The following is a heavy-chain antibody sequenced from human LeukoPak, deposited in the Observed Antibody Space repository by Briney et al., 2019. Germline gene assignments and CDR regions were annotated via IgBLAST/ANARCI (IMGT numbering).Heavy chain of an antibody. CDR1: GGAFSSYA. D-gene: IGHD4-11*01. CDR3: ASLSGYSNYGGRDWFDP. Sequence: AASVKVSCKASGGAFSSYAISWVRQAPGQGLEWMGGIIPIFGTANYAQKFQGRVTITTDESTSTAYMELSSLRSEDTAVYYCASLSGYSNYGGRDWFDPWGQGTLVTVSS. V-gene: IGHV1-69*05. CDR2: IIPIFGTA. J-gene: IGHJ5*02.